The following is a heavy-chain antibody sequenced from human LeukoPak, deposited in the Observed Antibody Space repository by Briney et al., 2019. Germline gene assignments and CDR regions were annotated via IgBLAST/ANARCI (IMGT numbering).Heavy chain of an antibody. J-gene: IGHJ6*04. CDR1: GFTFSNYT. CDR2: ISSTTSYI. Sequence: GGSLRLSCAASGFTFSNYTMNWVRHPPGKWREWISSISSTTSYIYYADSVKGRFTISRDNAKKSLYLQMTRLRAEDRAVYYCAELGITMIGGVWGKGTTVTISS. V-gene: IGHV3-21*01. CDR3: AELGITMIGGV. D-gene: IGHD3-10*02.